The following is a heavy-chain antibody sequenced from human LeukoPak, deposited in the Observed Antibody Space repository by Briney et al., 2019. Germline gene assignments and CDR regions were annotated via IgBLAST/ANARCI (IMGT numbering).Heavy chain of an antibody. CDR2: ISYDDGSNK. D-gene: IGHD2-2*02. CDR1: GFTFSTYA. J-gene: IGHJ4*02. V-gene: IGHV3-30*04. CDR3: ARESGGNTPYYFDY. Sequence: GGSLRLSCAASGFTFSTYALHWVRQAPGKGLEWVAVISYDDGSNKYYADSVKGRLTISRDNSKNTLYLQMNSLRTEDTAVYYCARESGGNTPYYFDYWGQGTLVTVSS.